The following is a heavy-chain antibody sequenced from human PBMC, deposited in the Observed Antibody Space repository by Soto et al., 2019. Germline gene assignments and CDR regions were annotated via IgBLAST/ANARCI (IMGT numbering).Heavy chain of an antibody. CDR2: ISYDGSNK. D-gene: IGHD3-10*01. CDR3: AKDMGCGPGWFDP. V-gene: IGHV3-30*18. J-gene: IGHJ5*02. Sequence: GGSLRLSCAASGFTFSSYGMHWVRQAPGKGLEWVAVISYDGSNKYYADSVKGRFTISRDNSKNTLYLQMNSLRAEDTAVYYYAKDMGCGPGWFDPWGQGTLVTVSS. CDR1: GFTFSSYG.